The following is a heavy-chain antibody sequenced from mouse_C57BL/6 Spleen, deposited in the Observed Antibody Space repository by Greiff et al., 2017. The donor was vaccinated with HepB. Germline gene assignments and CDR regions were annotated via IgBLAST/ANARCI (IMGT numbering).Heavy chain of an antibody. CDR3: TTKFITTVVAKEYFDY. Sequence: VQLQQSGAELVRPGASVKLSCTASGFNIKDYYMHWVKQRPEQGLEWIGRIDPEDGDTEYAPKFQGKATMTADTSSNTAYLQLSSLTSEDTAVYYCTTKFITTVVAKEYFDYWGQGTTLTVSS. D-gene: IGHD1-1*01. V-gene: IGHV14-1*01. CDR2: IDPEDGDT. CDR1: GFNIKDYY. J-gene: IGHJ2*01.